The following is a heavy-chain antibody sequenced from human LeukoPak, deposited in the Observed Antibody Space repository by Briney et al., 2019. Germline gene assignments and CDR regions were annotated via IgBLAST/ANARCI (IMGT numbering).Heavy chain of an antibody. Sequence: PSETLSFTCTVSGVSISSSNSYWGWIRQPPGKGLEWIGSIYYSGYTYYNASLKSQVSISIDASNNQFSLRLISVTAADTAVYYCARQTGSGLFILPGGQGTLVTVSS. CDR2: IYYSGYT. J-gene: IGHJ4*02. CDR1: GVSISSSNSY. D-gene: IGHD3/OR15-3a*01. CDR3: ARQTGSGLFILP. V-gene: IGHV4-39*01.